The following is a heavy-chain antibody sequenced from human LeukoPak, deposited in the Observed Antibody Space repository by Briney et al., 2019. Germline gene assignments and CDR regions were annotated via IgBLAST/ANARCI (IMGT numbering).Heavy chain of an antibody. Sequence: ASVKVSCKASEYTFTGYYIHWVRQAPGQGLEWMGWINPNSGGTNYAQKLQGRVTMTTDTSTSTAYMELRSLRSDDTAVYYCARDPPVYCSSTSCYQNYYYYGMDVWGQGTTVTVSS. CDR2: INPNSGGT. CDR1: EYTFTGYY. CDR3: ARDPPVYCSSTSCYQNYYYYGMDV. J-gene: IGHJ6*02. V-gene: IGHV1-2*02. D-gene: IGHD2-2*01.